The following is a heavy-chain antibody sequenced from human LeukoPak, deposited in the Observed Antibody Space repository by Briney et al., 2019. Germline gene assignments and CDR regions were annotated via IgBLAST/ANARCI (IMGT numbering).Heavy chain of an antibody. D-gene: IGHD3-22*01. CDR1: GYTFTSYG. CDR2: ISAYNGNT. CDR3: ARVGDYYDSSGYHDY. V-gene: IGHV1-18*01. Sequence: ASVKVSCKASGYTFTSYGISWVRQAPGQGLEWMGWISAYNGNTNYAQKLQGRVTTTTDTSTSTAYMELRSLRSDDTAVYYCARVGDYYDSSGYHDYWGQGTLVTVSS. J-gene: IGHJ4*02.